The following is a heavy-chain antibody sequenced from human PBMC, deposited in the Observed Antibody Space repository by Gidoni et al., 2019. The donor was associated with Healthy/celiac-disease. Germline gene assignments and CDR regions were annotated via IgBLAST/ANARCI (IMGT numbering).Heavy chain of an antibody. D-gene: IGHD2-2*02. CDR2: IYYSGST. V-gene: IGHV4-59*01. Sequence: QVQLQESGPGLVTPSETLSLTCTVSGGPISSYYWSWIRQPPGKGLEWIGYIYYSGSTNYNPSLKSRVTISVDTSKNQFSLKLSSVTAADTAVYYCARVRCSSTSCYTGLLFDYWGQGTLVTVSS. CDR1: GGPISSYY. J-gene: IGHJ4*02. CDR3: ARVRCSSTSCYTGLLFDY.